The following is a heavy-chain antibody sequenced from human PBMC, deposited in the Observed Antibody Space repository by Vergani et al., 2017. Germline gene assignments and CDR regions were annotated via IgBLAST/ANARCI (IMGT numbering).Heavy chain of an antibody. CDR3: VKGLAAAGTGAWIPSY. CDR2: ISSNGGST. V-gene: IGHV3-64D*06. Sequence: EVQLVESGGGLVQPGGSLRLSCSASGFTFSSYAMHWVRQAPGKGLEYVSAISSNGGSTYYADSVKGRFTISRDNSKNTLYLQMSSLRAEDKAVYYCVKGLAAAGTGAWIPSYWGQGTLVTVSS. CDR1: GFTFSSYA. D-gene: IGHD6-13*01. J-gene: IGHJ4*02.